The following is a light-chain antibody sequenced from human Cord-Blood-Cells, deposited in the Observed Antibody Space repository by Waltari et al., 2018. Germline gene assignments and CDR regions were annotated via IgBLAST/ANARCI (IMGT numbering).Light chain of an antibody. CDR1: SSHIGSNY. Sequence: QSVLTQPPSASGTPGQRVTISCSGSSSHIGSNYVYWYQQLPGTAPKLLIYRNNQRPSGVPDRFSGSKSGTSASLAISGLRSEDEADYYCAAWDDSLSGLFGGGTKLTVL. CDR3: AAWDDSLSGL. J-gene: IGLJ3*02. V-gene: IGLV1-47*01. CDR2: RNN.